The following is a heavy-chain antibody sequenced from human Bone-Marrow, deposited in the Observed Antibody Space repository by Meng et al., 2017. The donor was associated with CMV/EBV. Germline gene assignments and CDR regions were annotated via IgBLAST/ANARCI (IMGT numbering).Heavy chain of an antibody. CDR1: GFTFSSYA. CDR3: AREYYYCSSTSCPYWYFDL. D-gene: IGHD2-2*01. J-gene: IGHJ2*01. CDR2: ISYDGSNK. V-gene: IGHV3-30*04. Sequence: GGSLRLSCAASGFTFSSYAMHWVRQAPGKGLEWVAVISYDGSNKYYADSVKGRFTISRDNSKNTLYLQMNSLRAEDTAVYYCAREYYYCSSTSCPYWYFDLWGRGTLVTVSS.